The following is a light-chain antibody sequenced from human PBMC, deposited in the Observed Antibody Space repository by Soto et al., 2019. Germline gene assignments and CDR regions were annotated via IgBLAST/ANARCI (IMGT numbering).Light chain of an antibody. V-gene: IGKV1-27*01. CDR3: QKYNSGPLT. Sequence: DIQMTQSPSSLSASLGDRVTITCRASQGIGIYLAWFQQRQGKVPKLLIYAAFALQSGVPSRFSGSGSETDCTLTISSLQPEDVATYYFQKYNSGPLTFGAGTRVEIK. CDR2: AAF. J-gene: IGKJ4*01. CDR1: QGIGIY.